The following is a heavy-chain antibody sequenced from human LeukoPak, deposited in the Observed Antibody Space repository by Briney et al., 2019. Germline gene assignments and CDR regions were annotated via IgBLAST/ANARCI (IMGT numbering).Heavy chain of an antibody. Sequence: GGSLRLSCAASGFTFSSYTMHWVRQAPDKGLEWVAVISHDGGNKYYADSVKGRFTISRDNSKNTLYLQMNGLRAEETAMYYCARNYQSLWGEGMDVWGQGTTVTVSS. CDR2: ISHDGGNK. D-gene: IGHD3-16*01. V-gene: IGHV3-30-3*01. CDR1: GFTFSSYT. J-gene: IGHJ6*02. CDR3: ARNYQSLWGEGMDV.